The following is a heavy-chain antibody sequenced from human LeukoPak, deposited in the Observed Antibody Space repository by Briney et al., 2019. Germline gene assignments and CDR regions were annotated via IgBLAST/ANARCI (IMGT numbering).Heavy chain of an antibody. CDR3: AKDAPSYSSGWYYFDY. CDR2: IRYDGSNK. V-gene: IGHV3-30*02. Sequence: GGSLRLSCAASGFTFSSYGMHWVREAPGKGLEWVAFIRYDGSNKYYADSVKGRFTISRDNSKNTLYLQMNSLRAEDTAVYYCAKDAPSYSSGWYYFDYWGQGTLVTVSS. CDR1: GFTFSSYG. D-gene: IGHD6-19*01. J-gene: IGHJ4*02.